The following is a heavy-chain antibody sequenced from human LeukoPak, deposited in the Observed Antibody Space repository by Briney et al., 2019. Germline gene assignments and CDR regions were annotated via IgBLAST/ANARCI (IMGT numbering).Heavy chain of an antibody. V-gene: IGHV4-34*01. CDR3: AGGYSGYGYRLRKPPGY. D-gene: IGHD5-12*01. CDR2: INHSGST. J-gene: IGHJ4*02. Sequence: TSETLSLTCAVYGGSFSGYYWSRIRQPPGKGLEWIGEINHSGSTNYNPSLKSRVTISVDTSKNQFSLKLSSVTAADTAVYYCAGGYSGYGYRLRKPPGYWGQGTLVTVSS. CDR1: GGSFSGYY.